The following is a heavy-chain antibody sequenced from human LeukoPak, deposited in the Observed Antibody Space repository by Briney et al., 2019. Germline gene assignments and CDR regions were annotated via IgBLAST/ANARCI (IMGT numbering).Heavy chain of an antibody. CDR2: ISSSSSYI. CDR1: GFTFSGYS. CDR3: ARDPEVGAISDY. J-gene: IGHJ4*02. Sequence: GGSLRLSCAASGFTFSGYSMNWVRQAPGKGLEWVSSISSSSSYIYYADSVKGRFTISRDNAKNSPYLQMNSLRAEDTAVYYCARDPEVGAISDYWGQGTLVTVSS. D-gene: IGHD1-26*01. V-gene: IGHV3-21*01.